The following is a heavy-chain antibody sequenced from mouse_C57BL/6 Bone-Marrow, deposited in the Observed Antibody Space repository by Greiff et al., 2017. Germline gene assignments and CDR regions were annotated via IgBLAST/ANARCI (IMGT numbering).Heavy chain of an antibody. V-gene: IGHV1-72*01. CDR2: IDPNSGGT. D-gene: IGHD1-1*01. Sequence: QVQLQQPGAELVKPGASVKLSCKASGYTFTSYWMHWVKQRPGRGLEWIGRIDPNSGGTKYNEKFKGKATLTVDKPSSTAYMQLSSLTSEDSAVEYCARGNYDGSSYEAWFAYWGQGTMVTVSA. J-gene: IGHJ3*01. CDR1: GYTFTSYW. CDR3: ARGNYDGSSYEAWFAY.